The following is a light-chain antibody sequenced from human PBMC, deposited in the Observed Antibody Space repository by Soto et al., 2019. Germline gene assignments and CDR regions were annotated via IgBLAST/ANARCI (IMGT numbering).Light chain of an antibody. CDR1: SSDVGGYKY. CDR3: SSYTSSSTLVV. J-gene: IGLJ2*01. V-gene: IGLV2-14*01. Sequence: QSVLTQPASVSGSPGKSITISCTGTSSDVGGYKYVSWYQQHPGKAPKLMIYDVSNRPSGVSNRFSGSKSGNTASLTISGLQAEDEADYYCSSYTSSSTLVVFGGGTKLTVL. CDR2: DVS.